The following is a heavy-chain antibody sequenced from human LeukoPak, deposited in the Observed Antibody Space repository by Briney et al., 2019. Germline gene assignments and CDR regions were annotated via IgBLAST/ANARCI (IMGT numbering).Heavy chain of an antibody. J-gene: IGHJ5*02. V-gene: IGHV3-23*01. Sequence: PGGSLRLSCAASGFTFSSYAMNWVRQAPGKGVEWVSSLSGSGGSSYYADSVKGRFTISRDNPNHTAYLQMNSLRVEDSALYFCAKGRGSRAYNYFDTWGQGSPVTVSS. D-gene: IGHD6-13*01. CDR3: AKGRGSRAYNYFDT. CDR1: GFTFSSYA. CDR2: LSGSGGSS.